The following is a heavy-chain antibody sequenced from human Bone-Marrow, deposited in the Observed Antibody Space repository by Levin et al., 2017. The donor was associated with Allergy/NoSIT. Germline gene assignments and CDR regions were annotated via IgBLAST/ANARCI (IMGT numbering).Heavy chain of an antibody. CDR1: GFMFSDFY. D-gene: IGHD3-10*01. Sequence: PGGSLRLSCAASGFMFSDFYLTWIRQAPGKGLEWVSYISGSGSYINYADSVKGRFTISRDNANNALYLQMNSLRADDSAVYYCARPESGSYYTGGYIDHWGQGILVTVSS. J-gene: IGHJ4*02. CDR2: ISGSGSYI. CDR3: ARPESGSYYTGGYIDH. V-gene: IGHV3-11*06.